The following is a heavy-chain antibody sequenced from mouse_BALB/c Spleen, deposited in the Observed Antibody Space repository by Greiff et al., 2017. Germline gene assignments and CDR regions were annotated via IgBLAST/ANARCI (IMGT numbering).Heavy chain of an antibody. V-gene: IGHV1-74*01. J-gene: IGHJ4*01. D-gene: IGHD1-1*01. CDR1: GYTFTSYW. CDR2: IDPSNSET. CDR3: ARGGYYYGSKGAMDY. Sequence: QVQLQQPGAELVRPGASVKLSCKASGYTFTSYWMNWVKQRPEQGLEWIGRIDPSNSETRLNQKFKDKATLNVDKSSNTAYMQLSSLTSEDSAVYYCARGGYYYGSKGAMDYWGQGTSVTVSS.